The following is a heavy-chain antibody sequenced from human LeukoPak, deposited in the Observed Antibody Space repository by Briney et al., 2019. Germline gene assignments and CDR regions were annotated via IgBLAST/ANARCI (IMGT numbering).Heavy chain of an antibody. Sequence: PSETPSLTCVVSGGSISSDYWSWIRQPPGKRLEWIGYIYYSGSTNYNPSLKSRATISVDTSKKQFSLKLTSVTAADTAVYYCARHRLSTTSGEGPTSFDFWGQGTQVTVSS. CDR1: GGSISSDY. V-gene: IGHV4-59*08. J-gene: IGHJ4*02. D-gene: IGHD3-10*01. CDR3: ARHRLSTTSGEGPTSFDF. CDR2: IYYSGST.